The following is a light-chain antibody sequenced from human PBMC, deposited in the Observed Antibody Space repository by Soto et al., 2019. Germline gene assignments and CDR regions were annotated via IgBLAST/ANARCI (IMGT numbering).Light chain of an antibody. CDR3: QQYGSSPPT. CDR2: GAS. J-gene: IGKJ5*01. CDR1: QSVSSNF. V-gene: IGKV3-20*01. Sequence: EIVLTQSPGTLSLSPGERATLSCRASQSVSSNFLAWYQQKPGQAPRLLIYGASSRATGIPDRFSGSGSGTDFTLTISRLEPEDFVLYYCQQYGSSPPTFGQGTRLEIK.